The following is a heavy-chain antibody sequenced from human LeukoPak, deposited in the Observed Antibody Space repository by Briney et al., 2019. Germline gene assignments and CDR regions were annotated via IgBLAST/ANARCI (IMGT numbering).Heavy chain of an antibody. Sequence: GASVKVSCKASGYTFTSYYMHWVRQAPGQGLEWMGIINPSGGSTSYAQKFQGRVTMTRDTSTSTVYMELCSLRSEDTAVYYCARAGGDEGVWPLYGMDVWGQGTTVTVSS. CDR2: INPSGGST. J-gene: IGHJ6*02. V-gene: IGHV1-46*01. D-gene: IGHD2-21*02. CDR3: ARAGGDEGVWPLYGMDV. CDR1: GYTFTSYY.